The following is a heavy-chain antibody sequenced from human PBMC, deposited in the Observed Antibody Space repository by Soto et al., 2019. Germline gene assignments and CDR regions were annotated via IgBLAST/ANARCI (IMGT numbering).Heavy chain of an antibody. CDR2: LSDSGGSI. D-gene: IGHD6-13*01. V-gene: IGHV3-23*01. J-gene: IGHJ4*02. Sequence: GGSLRLACAASGFTFSHCGMHWVRQAPGKGLEWVSGLSDSGGSIYYADSMKGRFTISRDNSMNTLYLQMNTLRAEDTAVYYCAKVSSSWYAGFFDLWGQGTLGTAPQ. CDR1: GFTFSHCG. CDR3: AKVSSSWYAGFFDL.